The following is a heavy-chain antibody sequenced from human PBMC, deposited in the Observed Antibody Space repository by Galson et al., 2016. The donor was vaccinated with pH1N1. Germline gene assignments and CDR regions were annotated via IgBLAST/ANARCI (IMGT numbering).Heavy chain of an antibody. V-gene: IGHV3-7*02. Sequence: SLRLSCAASGFPFSTYWMHWVRQAPGKGLEWVANINQDGSAKYYVDSVKGRFTISRDNAKSSLYLQMNSLRPEDTAVYYCATAPTGPGWFGVDVWGQGTTVIVS. CDR3: ATAPTGPGWFGVDV. D-gene: IGHD2-15*01. CDR2: INQDGSAK. J-gene: IGHJ6*02. CDR1: GFPFSTYW.